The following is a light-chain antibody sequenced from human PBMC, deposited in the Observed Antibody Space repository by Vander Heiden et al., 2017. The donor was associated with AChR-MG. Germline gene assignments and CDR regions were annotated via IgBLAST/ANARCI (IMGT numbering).Light chain of an antibody. CDR3: HQYDNWPRT. CDR2: GAF. J-gene: IGKJ1*01. Sequence: EIVMTQSPATLSVSPGERATLSCRASQSISSNLAWFQQKPGQAPRLLIYGAFTRATNIPARFSGSESGTEFTLTISGLQSEDFAVYYCHQYDNWPRTFGQGPTWKSN. CDR1: QSISSN. V-gene: IGKV3-15*01.